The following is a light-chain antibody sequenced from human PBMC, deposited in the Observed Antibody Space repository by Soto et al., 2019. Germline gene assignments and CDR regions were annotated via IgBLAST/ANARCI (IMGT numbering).Light chain of an antibody. CDR3: QHYNSYSEA. J-gene: IGKJ1*01. CDR2: KAS. CDR1: QTISSW. V-gene: IGKV1-5*03. Sequence: DIQMTHNPSTLSGSVGDRVTITCRASQTISSWLAWYQQKPGKAPKLLIYKASTLKSGVPSRFSGSGSGTEFTLTISSLQPDDFATYYCQHYNSYSEAFGQGTKVDIK.